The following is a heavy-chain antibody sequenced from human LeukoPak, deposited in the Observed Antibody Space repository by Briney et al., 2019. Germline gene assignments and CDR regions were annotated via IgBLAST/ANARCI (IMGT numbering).Heavy chain of an antibody. J-gene: IGHJ5*02. CDR3: IRDRSTGTQYTNQFDP. CDR1: GFTFRNYE. CDR2: ISPTGKT. D-gene: IGHD4-17*01. V-gene: IGHV3-13*01. Sequence: GGSLRLSCVASGFTFRNYEMHWVRQGTGKSLEWVSAISPTGKTYYVDSVKGRFTISREDAKNSVYLQMNSLRVEDTALYYCIRDRSTGTQYTNQFDPWGQGTLVTVSS.